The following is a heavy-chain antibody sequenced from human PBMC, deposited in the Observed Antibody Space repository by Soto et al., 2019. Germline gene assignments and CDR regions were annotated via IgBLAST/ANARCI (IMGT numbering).Heavy chain of an antibody. V-gene: IGHV3-23*01. J-gene: IGHJ4*02. CDR2: ISGSDDST. Sequence: EVQLFESGGGLVQPGESLRLSCAASGFTFSSYATSWVRQAPGKGLEWVSVISGSDDSTYYADSVKGRFTISRDNSKNTLYLQMNSLRAEDTAVYYCAKRSRSSTYDYWGQGTLVTVSS. CDR1: GFTFSSYA. D-gene: IGHD6-6*01. CDR3: AKRSRSSTYDY.